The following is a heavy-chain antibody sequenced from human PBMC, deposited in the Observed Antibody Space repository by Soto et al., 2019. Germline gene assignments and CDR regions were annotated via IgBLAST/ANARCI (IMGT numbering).Heavy chain of an antibody. CDR2: IIPILGIA. V-gene: IGHV1-69*04. J-gene: IGHJ4*02. CDR1: GGTFSSYT. Sequence: ASVKVSCKASGGTFSSYTTSWVRQAPGQGLEWMGRIIPILGIADYAQKFQGRVTITADKSTSTAYMELSSLRSEDTAVYYCAREPQDLLTYTAMVSRGSGNDDYWGQGTLVTVSS. D-gene: IGHD5-18*01. CDR3: AREPQDLLTYTAMVSRGSGNDDY.